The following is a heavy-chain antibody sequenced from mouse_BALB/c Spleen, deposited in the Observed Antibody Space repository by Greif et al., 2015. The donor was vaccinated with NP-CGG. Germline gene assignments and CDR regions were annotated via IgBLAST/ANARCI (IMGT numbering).Heavy chain of an antibody. D-gene: IGHD1-1*01. J-gene: IGHJ4*01. CDR3: AGITTVVDYYAMDY. CDR2: INPYNDGT. CDR1: GYTFSSYI. V-gene: IGHV1-14*01. Sequence: EVQLQQSGPELVKPGASVKMSCKASGYTFSSYIMHWVKQKPGQVLEWIGYINPYNDGTKYNEKFKGKATLTSDKSSSTAYMELSSLTSEDSAVYYCAGITTVVDYYAMDYWGQGTSVTVSS.